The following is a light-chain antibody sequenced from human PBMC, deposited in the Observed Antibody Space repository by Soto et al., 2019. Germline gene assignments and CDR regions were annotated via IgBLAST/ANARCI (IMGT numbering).Light chain of an antibody. CDR3: SSKTSASTLYV. CDR2: EVS. Sequence: QSVLTQPASVSVSPGQSITISCTGTSSDVGGYNYVSWYKQPPGKAPKVMIYEVSNRPSGVSNRFSGSKSGNTASLNISGLQAEDEADYYCSSKTSASTLYVFGTGTKLTVL. CDR1: SSDVGGYNY. J-gene: IGLJ1*01. V-gene: IGLV2-14*01.